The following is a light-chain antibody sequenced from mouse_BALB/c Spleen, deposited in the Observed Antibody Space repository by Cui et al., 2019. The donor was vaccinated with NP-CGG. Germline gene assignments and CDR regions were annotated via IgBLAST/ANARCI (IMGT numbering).Light chain of an antibody. CDR3: ALWYSNHWV. CDR2: CTN. J-gene: IGLJ1*01. V-gene: IGLV1*01. Sequence: QAVVTQESALTKSPGETVTLSCRSSTGAVTTSNYANWVQEKPDHSFTGIIGCTNNRAPAVPARFSGSLIGDKAALTITGAQTEDEAIYFCALWYSNHWVFGGGTKLTVL. CDR1: TGAVTTSNY.